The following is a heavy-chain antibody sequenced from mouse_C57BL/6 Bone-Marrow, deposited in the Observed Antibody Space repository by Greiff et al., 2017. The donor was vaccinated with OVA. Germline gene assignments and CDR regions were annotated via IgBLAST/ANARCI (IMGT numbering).Heavy chain of an antibody. Sequence: VQLQQSGPELVKPGASVKISCKASGYTFTDYYMNWVKQSHGQSLEWIGDINPNNGGTSYNQKFKGKATLTVDKSSSTAYMELRSLTSEDSAVYYCARSRARRKAWFAYWGQGTLVTVSA. V-gene: IGHV1-26*01. CDR1: GYTFTDYY. CDR3: ARSRARRKAWFAY. CDR2: INPNNGGT. J-gene: IGHJ3*01. D-gene: IGHD2-12*01.